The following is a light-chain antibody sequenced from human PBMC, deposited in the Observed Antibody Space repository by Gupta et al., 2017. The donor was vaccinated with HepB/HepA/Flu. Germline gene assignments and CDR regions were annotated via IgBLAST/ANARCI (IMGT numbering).Light chain of an antibody. CDR3: REKLQAPFT. V-gene: IGKV2-28*01. J-gene: IGKJ3*01. CDR2: LGS. CDR1: QSPLHSNGNNY. Sequence: IVMTQSPLSLPLTPAESASISCRSSQSPLHSNGNNYLDWFVQKPGQSPQLLIYLGSNRASGVPDRFSGSGSGTDFTLKINRVEAEDVGVYYCREKLQAPFTFGPGTKVDVK.